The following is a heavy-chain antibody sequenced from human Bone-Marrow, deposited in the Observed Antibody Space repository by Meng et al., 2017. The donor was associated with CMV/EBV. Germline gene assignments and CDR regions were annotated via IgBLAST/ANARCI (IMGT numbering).Heavy chain of an antibody. CDR2: IIPLFGTT. Sequence: SVKVSCKASGGIFSSYAINWVRQAPGQGLEWMGGIIPLFGTTNFAQKFQGRVTITADKSTSTAYMELSSLRSEDTAVYYCARGNRDFWSDTRVGAWEGTTYYYGMDVWGQGTTVTVSS. CDR1: GGIFSSYA. D-gene: IGHD3-3*01. J-gene: IGHJ6*02. CDR3: ARGNRDFWSDTRVGAWEGTTYYYGMDV. V-gene: IGHV1-69*06.